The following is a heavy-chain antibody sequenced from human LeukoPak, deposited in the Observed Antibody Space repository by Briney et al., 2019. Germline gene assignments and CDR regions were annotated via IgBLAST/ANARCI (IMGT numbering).Heavy chain of an antibody. Sequence: GGSLRLSCAASGFTFSSYAMHWVRQAPGKGLEWVAVISYDGSNKYYADSVKGRFTISRDNSENTLYLQMNSLRAEDTAVYYCARDRAMGAARRYFDYWGQGTLVTVSS. D-gene: IGHD6-6*01. V-gene: IGHV3-30-3*01. J-gene: IGHJ4*02. CDR3: ARDRAMGAARRYFDY. CDR2: ISYDGSNK. CDR1: GFTFSSYA.